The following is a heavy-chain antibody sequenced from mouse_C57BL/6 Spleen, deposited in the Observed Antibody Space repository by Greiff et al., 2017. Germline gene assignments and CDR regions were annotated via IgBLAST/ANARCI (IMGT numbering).Heavy chain of an antibody. CDR1: GYSFTGYY. Sequence: VQLQQSGPELVKPGASVKISCKASGYSFTGYYMNWVKQSPEKSLEWIGEINPSTGGTTYNQKFKAKATLTVDKSSSTAYMQLKSLTSEDSAVYYCARRIYDGYYGDFDYWGQGTTLTVSS. D-gene: IGHD2-3*01. J-gene: IGHJ2*01. CDR2: INPSTGGT. V-gene: IGHV1-42*01. CDR3: ARRIYDGYYGDFDY.